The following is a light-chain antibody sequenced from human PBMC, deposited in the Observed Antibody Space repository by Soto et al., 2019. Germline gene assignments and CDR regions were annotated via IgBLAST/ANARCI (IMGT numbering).Light chain of an antibody. CDR2: LSSDGSH. V-gene: IGLV4-69*01. Sequence: QLVLTQSPSASASLGASVKLTCTLSSGHSSYAIAWHQQQPEKGPRYLMKLSSDGSHSKGDGIPDRFSGSSSGAERYLTISSLQSEDEADYYCQTWDTGARVVFGGGIKLTVL. CDR3: QTWDTGARVV. J-gene: IGLJ2*01. CDR1: SGHSSYA.